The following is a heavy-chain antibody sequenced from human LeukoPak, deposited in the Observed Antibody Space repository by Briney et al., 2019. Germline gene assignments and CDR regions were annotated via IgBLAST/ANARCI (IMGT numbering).Heavy chain of an antibody. CDR3: ARDLAYSRLDY. CDR1: GLTFSSSW. Sequence: GGSLRLSCAVSGLTFSSSWMDWVRQAPGKGLEWVASINPDGNKKYSADSVKGRFTISRDNAENSLYLQMNSLRVEDTPFYYCARDLAYSRLDYWGQGTLVTVSS. CDR2: INPDGNKK. V-gene: IGHV3-7*01. D-gene: IGHD5-18*01. J-gene: IGHJ4*02.